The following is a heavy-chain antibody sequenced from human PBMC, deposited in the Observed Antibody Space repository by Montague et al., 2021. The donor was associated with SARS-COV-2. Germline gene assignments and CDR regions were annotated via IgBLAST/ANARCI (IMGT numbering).Heavy chain of an antibody. CDR1: GGSISRYS. V-gene: IGHV4-59*01. J-gene: IGHJ3*02. CDR3: ARVGRGSSWYEVAFDI. CDR2: IYNSGST. D-gene: IGHD6-13*01. Sequence: SETLSLTCTVSGGSISRYSWTWIRQPPGKGLEWIGYIYNSGSTNXNPSLTSRVTISVDTSKNQFSLKLSSVAAADTAVYYCARVGRGSSWYEVAFDIWGQGTVVTVSS.